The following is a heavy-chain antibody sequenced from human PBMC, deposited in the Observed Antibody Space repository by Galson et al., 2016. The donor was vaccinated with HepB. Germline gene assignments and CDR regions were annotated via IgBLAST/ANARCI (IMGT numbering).Heavy chain of an antibody. D-gene: IGHD1-20*01. V-gene: IGHV3-7*01. CDR1: GFTFSNYW. CDR3: VRDLTGTLGY. CDR2: IKQDGSET. J-gene: IGHJ4*02. Sequence: SLRLSCAVSGFTFSNYWMNWVRQAPGKGLEWVAIIKQDGSETHYLDSVKGRFTISRDSAKNSLYLQLNSLKAEDTAVYYCVRDLTGTLGYWGQGTLVTVSS.